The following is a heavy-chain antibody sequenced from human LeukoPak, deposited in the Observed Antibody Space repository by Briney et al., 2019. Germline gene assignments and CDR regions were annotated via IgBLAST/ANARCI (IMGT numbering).Heavy chain of an antibody. D-gene: IGHD5-12*01. J-gene: IGHJ4*02. V-gene: IGHV3-23*01. CDR3: AKEGWHSGYDYAEFDY. CDR2: ISGIGGST. CDR1: GFTFSSYA. Sequence: GRSLRLSCAASGFTFSSYAMSWVRQDPGKGLEWVSGISGIGGSTYYADSVKGRFTISRDDSKNTPYVQVSSLRAEDTAVYYCAKEGWHSGYDYAEFDYWGQGTLVTVSS.